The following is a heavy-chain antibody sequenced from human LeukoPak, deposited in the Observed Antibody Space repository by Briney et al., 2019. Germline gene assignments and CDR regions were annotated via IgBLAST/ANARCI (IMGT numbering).Heavy chain of an antibody. V-gene: IGHV3-73*01. D-gene: IGHD6-25*01. J-gene: IGHJ4*02. CDR2: IRSKANGYAT. CDR1: GSTFSDSA. Sequence: PGGSLRLSCAASGSTFSDSAMHWVRQASGKGLEWIGRIRSKANGYATAYAASVKDRFTISRDDSKNTAYLQMNSLKTEDTAVYYCTRLSGDLTFDYWGQGTLVTVSS. CDR3: TRLSGDLTFDY.